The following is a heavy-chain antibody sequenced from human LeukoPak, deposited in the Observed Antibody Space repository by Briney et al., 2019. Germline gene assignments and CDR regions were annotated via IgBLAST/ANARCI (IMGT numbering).Heavy chain of an antibody. Sequence: GGSLRLSCAASGFTFSSYSMNWVRQAPGKGLEWVSSISSSSSYIYYADSVKGRFTISRDNAKNSLYLQMNSLRAEDTAVYYCARGGEQQLVSGYWGQGTLVTVSS. J-gene: IGHJ4*02. CDR3: ARGGEQQLVSGY. CDR1: GFTFSSYS. D-gene: IGHD6-13*01. V-gene: IGHV3-21*01. CDR2: ISSSSSYI.